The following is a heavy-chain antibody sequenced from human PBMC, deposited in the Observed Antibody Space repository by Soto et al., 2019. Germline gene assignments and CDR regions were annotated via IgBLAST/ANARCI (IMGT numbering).Heavy chain of an antibody. D-gene: IGHD1-26*01. CDR2: IIPIFGTA. Sequence: QVQLVQSGAEVKKPGSSVKVSCKASGATFSSYAISWVRQAPGQGLEWMGGIIPIFGTANYAQKFQGRVTITADKSTSTAYMELSSLRSEDTAVYYCARDGRFGSYYSDSWFDPWGQGTLVPVSS. V-gene: IGHV1-69*06. J-gene: IGHJ5*02. CDR3: ARDGRFGSYYSDSWFDP. CDR1: GATFSSYA.